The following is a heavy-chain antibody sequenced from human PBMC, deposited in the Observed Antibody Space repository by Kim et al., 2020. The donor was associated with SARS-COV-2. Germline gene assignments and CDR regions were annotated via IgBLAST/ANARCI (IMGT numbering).Heavy chain of an antibody. J-gene: IGHJ6*02. D-gene: IGHD3-10*01. CDR2: ISWNSGSI. CDR1: GFTFDDYA. CDR3: AKEIVSMVRGVIIKKYGMDV. Sequence: GGSLRLSCAASGFTFDDYAMHWVRQAPGKGLEWVSGISWNSGSIGYADSVKGRFTISRDNAKNSLYLQMNSLRAEDTALYYCAKEIVSMVRGVIIKKYGMDVWGQGTTVTVSS. V-gene: IGHV3-9*01.